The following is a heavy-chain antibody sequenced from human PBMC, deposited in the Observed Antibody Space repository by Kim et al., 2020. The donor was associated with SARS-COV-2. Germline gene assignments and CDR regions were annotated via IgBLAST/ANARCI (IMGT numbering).Heavy chain of an antibody. J-gene: IGHJ6*02. CDR1: GGSISSSSYY. CDR3: SLYGSGSYYSSYYYYGMDV. D-gene: IGHD3-10*01. V-gene: IGHV4-39*01. Sequence: SETLSLTCTVSGGSISSSSYYWGWIRQPPGKGLEWIGSIYYSGSTYYNPSLKSRVTISVDTSKNQFSLTLISVTAADTAVYYCSLYGSGSYYSSYYYYGMDVWGQGTTVTVSS. CDR2: IYYSGST.